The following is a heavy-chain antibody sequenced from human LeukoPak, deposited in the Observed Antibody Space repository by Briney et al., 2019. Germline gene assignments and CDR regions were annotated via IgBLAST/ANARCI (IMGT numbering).Heavy chain of an antibody. CDR2: IIPIFGTA. V-gene: IGHV1-69*05. Sequence: SVKVSCRASGGTFSSYAISWVRQAPGQGLEWMGGIIPIFGTANYAQKFQGRVTITTDESTSTAYMELSSLRPEDTAVYYCARLLRFLEGGYFDYWGQGTLVTASS. CDR1: GGTFSSYA. CDR3: ARLLRFLEGGYFDY. J-gene: IGHJ4*02. D-gene: IGHD3-3*01.